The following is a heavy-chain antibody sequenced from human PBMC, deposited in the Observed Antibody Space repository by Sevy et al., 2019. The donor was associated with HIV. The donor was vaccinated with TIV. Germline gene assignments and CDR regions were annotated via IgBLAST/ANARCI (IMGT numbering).Heavy chain of an antibody. CDR2: MNWKGDNT. J-gene: IGHJ3*01. CDR3: ARNTYYYDSTGYGAFDL. CDR1: GFTFSDYA. Sequence: GGSLRLSCLASGFTFSDYAMSWVRQPPGKGLEWVSSMNWKGDNTGYADSLKGRFTISRDSTKNSLFLQINSLRVEDTALYYCARNTYYYDSTGYGAFDLWGQGTMVTVSS. D-gene: IGHD3-22*01. V-gene: IGHV3-20*04.